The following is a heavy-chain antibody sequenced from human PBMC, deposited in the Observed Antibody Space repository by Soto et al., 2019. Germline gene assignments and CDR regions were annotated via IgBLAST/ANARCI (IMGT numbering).Heavy chain of an antibody. J-gene: IGHJ5*02. Sequence: GASVKVSCKASGYTFTSYDINWVRQATGQGLEWMGWMNPKSGNTGYAQKFQGRVTMTRNTYIRTAYMCMIILISKDTAVYYCAISNTSMDWFDPSGQRTLVTVCS. CDR1: GYTFTSYD. V-gene: IGHV1-8*01. CDR3: AISNTSMDWFDP. CDR2: MNPKSGNT.